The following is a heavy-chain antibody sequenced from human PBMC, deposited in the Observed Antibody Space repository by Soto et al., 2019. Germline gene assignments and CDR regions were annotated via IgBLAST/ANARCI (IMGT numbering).Heavy chain of an antibody. CDR1: GFTFSGSS. V-gene: IGHV3-73*01. CDR3: AISLGDNWNYRNYFDY. J-gene: IGHJ4*02. CDR2: IRSKGNNYAT. Sequence: EVQLVESGGGLVQPGGSLKLSCAASGFTFSGSSMHWVRQASGKGLEWVGRIRSKGNNYATAYAASVKGRFTISRDDSKNTAFLQMSSLKAEDTAVYYCAISLGDNWNYRNYFDYWGEGTLVTVSS. D-gene: IGHD1-1*01.